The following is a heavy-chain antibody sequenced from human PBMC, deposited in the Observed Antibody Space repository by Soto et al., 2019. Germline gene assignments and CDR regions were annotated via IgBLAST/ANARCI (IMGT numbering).Heavy chain of an antibody. J-gene: IGHJ6*02. D-gene: IGHD6-6*01. CDR3: ARDSHGSSSSYYYGMDV. V-gene: IGHV6-1*01. CDR1: GDSVSSNSAA. Sequence: SQTLSLTCAISGDSVSSNSAAWNWIRQSPSRGLEWLGRTYYRSKWYNDYAVSVKSRITINPDTSKNQFSLQLNSVTPEDTAVYYCARDSHGSSSSYYYGMDVWGQGTTVTVSS. CDR2: TYYRSKWYN.